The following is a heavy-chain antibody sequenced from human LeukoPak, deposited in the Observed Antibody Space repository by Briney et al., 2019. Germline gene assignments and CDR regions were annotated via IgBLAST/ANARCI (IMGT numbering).Heavy chain of an antibody. V-gene: IGHV4-31*03. CDR1: GGSISSGGYY. CDR2: IYYSGST. Sequence: SQTLSLTCTVSGGSISSGGYYWSWIRQHPGKGLEWIGYIYYSGSTYYNPSLKSRVTISVDTSKNQFSLKLSSVTAADTAVYYCARVSGWYEEEDYWGQGTLVTVSS. CDR3: ARVSGWYEEEDY. J-gene: IGHJ4*02. D-gene: IGHD6-19*01.